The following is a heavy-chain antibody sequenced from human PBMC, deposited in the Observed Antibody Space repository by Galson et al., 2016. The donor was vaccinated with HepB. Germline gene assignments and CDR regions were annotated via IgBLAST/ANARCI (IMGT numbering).Heavy chain of an antibody. CDR2: IIPIFGTA. Sequence: SVKVSCKASGGTFSSYAISWVRQAPGQGLEWMGGIIPIFGTANYAQKFQGRVTITADESTSTAYMELSSLRSEDTAVYYCASQIGYGYGWMSGMDVWGQGTTVTVSS. V-gene: IGHV1-69*13. D-gene: IGHD5-18*01. J-gene: IGHJ6*02. CDR3: ASQIGYGYGWMSGMDV. CDR1: GGTFSSYA.